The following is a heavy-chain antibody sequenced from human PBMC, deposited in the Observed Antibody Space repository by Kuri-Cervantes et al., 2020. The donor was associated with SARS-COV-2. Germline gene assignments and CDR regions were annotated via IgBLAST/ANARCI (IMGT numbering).Heavy chain of an antibody. J-gene: IGHJ3*02. CDR3: AADRELTNAFDI. V-gene: IGHV1-24*01. Sequence: ASVKVSCKVSGYTLTELSMHWVRQAPGKGLEWMGGFDPEDGETIYAQKFQGRVTMTEDTSTDTAYMELSSLRSEDTAVYYCAADRELTNAFDIWGQGTMVTVSS. CDR1: GYTLTELS. D-gene: IGHD1-26*01. CDR2: FDPEDGET.